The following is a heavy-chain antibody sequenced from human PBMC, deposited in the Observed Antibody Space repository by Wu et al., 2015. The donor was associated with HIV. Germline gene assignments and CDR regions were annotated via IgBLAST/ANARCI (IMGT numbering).Heavy chain of an antibody. CDR2: INPNSGAT. Sequence: QLQLVQSGAEVKKPGASVKVSCKASGYTFIDYYMYWVRQAPGQGLEWMGWINPNSGATNYAQKFQGRVTMTKDTSITTAYMELSSLTFDDTAVYYCAREDLVIIGGWFDPGARDPGHRRL. V-gene: IGHV1-2*02. CDR3: AREDLVIIGGWFDP. J-gene: IGHJ5*02. CDR1: GYTFIDYY. D-gene: IGHD2-15*01.